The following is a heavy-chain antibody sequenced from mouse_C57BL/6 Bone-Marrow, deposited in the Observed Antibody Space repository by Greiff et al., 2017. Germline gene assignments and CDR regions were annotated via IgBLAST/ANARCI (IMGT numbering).Heavy chain of an antibody. Sequence: EVKLVESGGDLVKPGGSLKLSCAASGFPFSSYGMSWVRQTPDKRLEWVATISSGGSYTYYPDSVKGRFTISRDNAKNTLYLQMSSLKSEDTAMYYCARRYGKRMDYWGQGTSVTVSS. CDR3: ARRYGKRMDY. V-gene: IGHV5-6*02. CDR1: GFPFSSYG. J-gene: IGHJ4*01. D-gene: IGHD2-1*01. CDR2: ISSGGSYT.